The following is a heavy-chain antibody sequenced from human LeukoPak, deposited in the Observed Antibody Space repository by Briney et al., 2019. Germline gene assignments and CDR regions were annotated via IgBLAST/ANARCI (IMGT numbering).Heavy chain of an antibody. V-gene: IGHV3-48*01. Sequence: GGSLRLSCAASGFTFSDYSMNWVRQAPGKGLEWISYIGIDSGNTNYADSVKGRFTISGDKAKNSLYPQMNSLRVEDTAVYYCARDYKYAFDNWGQGTLVTISS. CDR3: ARDYKYAFDN. J-gene: IGHJ4*02. CDR1: GFTFSDYS. D-gene: IGHD5-24*01. CDR2: IGIDSGNT.